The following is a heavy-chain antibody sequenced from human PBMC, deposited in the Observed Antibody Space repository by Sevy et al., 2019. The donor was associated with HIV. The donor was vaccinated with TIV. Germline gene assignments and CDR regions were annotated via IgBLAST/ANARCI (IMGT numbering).Heavy chain of an antibody. J-gene: IGHJ6*03. V-gene: IGHV4-59*01. CDR3: ARVTGYYYYYMDV. CDR2: IYYSGST. CDR1: GGSISSYY. D-gene: IGHD3-9*01. Sequence: SETLSLTCTVSGGSISSYYWIWIRQPPGKGLEWIGYIYYSGSTNYNPSLKSRVTISVDTSKNQFSLKLSSVTAADTAVYYCARVTGYYYYYMDVWGKGTTVTVSS.